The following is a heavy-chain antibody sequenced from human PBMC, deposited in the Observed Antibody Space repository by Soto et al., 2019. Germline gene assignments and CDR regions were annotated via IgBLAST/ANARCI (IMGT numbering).Heavy chain of an antibody. CDR1: GYTFTSYD. CDR3: AREHQWPDNWFDP. V-gene: IGHV1-8*01. D-gene: IGHD6-19*01. Sequence: QVQLVQSGAEVKKPGASVKVSCKASGYTFTSYDINWVRQATGQGLEWMGWMNPNSGNTGYAQKSRGRVTMTRNTSISTAYMELSSLRSEDTAVYYCAREHQWPDNWFDPWGQGTLVTVSS. J-gene: IGHJ5*02. CDR2: MNPNSGNT.